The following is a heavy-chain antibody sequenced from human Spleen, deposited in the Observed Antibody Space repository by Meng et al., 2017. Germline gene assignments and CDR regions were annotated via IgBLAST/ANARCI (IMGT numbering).Heavy chain of an antibody. V-gene: IGHV1-2*06. Sequence: LGQSVPEVKEHGASIKLSCKASGYNLAAYWIHWLRQAPGKGLEWMGRIDPNNDHTQYAQNFQGRVTMTSDTSISTVYMELNGLRSDDTAVYYCARDEDISAAGKLFGDYWGQGTLVTVSS. CDR1: GYNLAAYW. CDR2: IDPNNDHT. CDR3: ARDEDISAAGKLFGDY. D-gene: IGHD6-13*01. J-gene: IGHJ4*02.